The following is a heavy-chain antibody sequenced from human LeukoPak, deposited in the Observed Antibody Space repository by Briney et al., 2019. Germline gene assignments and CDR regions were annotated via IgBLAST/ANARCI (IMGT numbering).Heavy chain of an antibody. V-gene: IGHV4-39*01. CDR2: IYYSGST. J-gene: IGHJ4*02. D-gene: IGHD6-6*01. CDR1: GVSISSSSYY. CDR3: AVTIAAPTLYFDY. Sequence: SETLSLTCTVSGVSISSSSYYWGWIRQPPGKGLEWIGSIYYSGSTYYNPSLKSRVTISVDTSKNQFSLKLSSVTAADTAVYYCAVTIAAPTLYFDYWGQGTLVTVSS.